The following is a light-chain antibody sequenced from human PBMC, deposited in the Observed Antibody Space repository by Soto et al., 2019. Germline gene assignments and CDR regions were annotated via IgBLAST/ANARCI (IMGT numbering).Light chain of an antibody. Sequence: QPVLTQPPSVSGAPGQRVTIPCTGSSSNIGSFYDVHWYQQLPGTVPKLLIYGDNNRPSGVPDRFSGSKSGTAASLAITGRQAADEDDYYCQSYDNSLNHVVFGGGTKLTVL. J-gene: IGLJ2*01. V-gene: IGLV1-40*01. CDR3: QSYDNSLNHVV. CDR1: SSNIGSFYD. CDR2: GDN.